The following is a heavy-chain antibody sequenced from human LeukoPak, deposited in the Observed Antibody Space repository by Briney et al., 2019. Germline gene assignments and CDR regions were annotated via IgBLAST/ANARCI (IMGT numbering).Heavy chain of an antibody. CDR2: ISYDGSNK. J-gene: IGHJ4*02. CDR1: GFTFSSYA. Sequence: GGSLRLSCAASGFTFSSYAMHWVRQAPGKGLEWVAVISYDGSNKYYADSVKGRFTISRDNSKNTLYLQMNSLRAEDTAVYYCARSSLWFGDPIGDYFDYWGQGTLVTVSS. CDR3: ARSSLWFGDPIGDYFDY. V-gene: IGHV3-30-3*01. D-gene: IGHD3-10*01.